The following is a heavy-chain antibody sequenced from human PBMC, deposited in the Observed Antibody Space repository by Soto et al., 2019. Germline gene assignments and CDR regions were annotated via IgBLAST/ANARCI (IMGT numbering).Heavy chain of an antibody. CDR3: MTVSFSSPY. CDR1: GFTFSNTW. V-gene: IGHV3-15*07. J-gene: IGHJ4*02. CDR2: IKRKTEVGTT. Sequence: EVPLVESGGGLAKPGGSLRLSCEASGFTFSNTWMNWVRQAPGKGLEWVALIKRKTEVGTTDYAAPVKGRFTISSDDSKNTLCLQMDSLKTEDTAGYYSMTVSFSSPYWGQGTLGTFSS. D-gene: IGHD2-2*01.